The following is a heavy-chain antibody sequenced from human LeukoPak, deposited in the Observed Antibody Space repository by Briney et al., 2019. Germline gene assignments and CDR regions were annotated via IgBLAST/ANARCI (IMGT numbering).Heavy chain of an antibody. Sequence: GGSLRLSRAASGFTFSSYAMSWVRQAPGKGLEWVSAISGSGGSTYYADSVKGRFTISRDNSKNTLYLQMNSLRAEDTAVYYCAKAHYDSSGYMGDYYYYMDVWGKGTTVTVSS. CDR1: GFTFSSYA. J-gene: IGHJ6*03. V-gene: IGHV3-23*01. D-gene: IGHD3-22*01. CDR2: ISGSGGST. CDR3: AKAHYDSSGYMGDYYYYMDV.